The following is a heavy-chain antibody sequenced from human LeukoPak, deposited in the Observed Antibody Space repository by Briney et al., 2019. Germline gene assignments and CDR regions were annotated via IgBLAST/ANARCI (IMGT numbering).Heavy chain of an antibody. Sequence: GGSLRLSCAASGFTLDDYTMHWVRHAPGKGLEWVSLISWDGGSTYYADSVKGRFTISRDNSKNSLYLQMNSLRTEDTALYYCAKATVRGYEFDYWGQGTLVTVSS. J-gene: IGHJ4*02. CDR3: AKATVRGYEFDY. CDR1: GFTLDDYT. CDR2: ISWDGGST. D-gene: IGHD5-12*01. V-gene: IGHV3-43*01.